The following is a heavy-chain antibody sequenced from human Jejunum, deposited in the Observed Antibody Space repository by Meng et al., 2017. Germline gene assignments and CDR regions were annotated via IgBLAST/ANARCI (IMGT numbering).Heavy chain of an antibody. CDR3: AREDDYRNYFDY. CDR2: ITAGNGNT. V-gene: IGHV1-3*01. CDR1: GYTFNNYP. D-gene: IGHD4-11*01. J-gene: IGHJ4*02. Sequence: QVQXXXSGAEVKRPGAAVKVSCKAPGYTFNNYPMHWVSQAPGQMLEWMGRITAGNGNTKYSQKXXXRITXSXDTSAXTAYMELRXLRSEXTAFYYCAREDDYRNYFDYWGQGTLVTVSS.